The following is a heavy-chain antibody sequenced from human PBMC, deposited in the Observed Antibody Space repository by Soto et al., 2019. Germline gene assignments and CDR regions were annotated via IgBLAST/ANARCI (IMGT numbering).Heavy chain of an antibody. CDR3: ARGASYINYGMDV. D-gene: IGHD1-20*01. J-gene: IGHJ6*02. V-gene: IGHV1-18*01. Sequence: ASLCVSCKPSGYTFPSYGISWVRQAPGQGLEWMGWISAYNGNTNYAQKLQGRVTMTTDTSTSTAYMELRSLRSDDTAVYYCARGASYINYGMDVWGQGTTVTVSS. CDR2: ISAYNGNT. CDR1: GYTFPSYG.